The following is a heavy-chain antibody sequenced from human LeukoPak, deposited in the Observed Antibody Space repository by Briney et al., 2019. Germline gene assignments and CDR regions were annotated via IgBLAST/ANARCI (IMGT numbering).Heavy chain of an antibody. Sequence: SETLSLTCTVSGGSITSYYWSWIRQPPGKGLEWIGYVYYSGTTTYSPSLKSRVTISLDTSKNQFSLKLSSVTAADTAVYYCATVAGYSSGWYEEGFDYWGQGSLVSVSS. CDR1: GGSITSYY. D-gene: IGHD6-19*01. V-gene: IGHV4-59*08. J-gene: IGHJ4*02. CDR2: VYYSGTT. CDR3: ATVAGYSSGWYEEGFDY.